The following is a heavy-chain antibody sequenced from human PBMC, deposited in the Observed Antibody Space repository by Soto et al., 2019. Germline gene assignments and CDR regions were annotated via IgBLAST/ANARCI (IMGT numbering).Heavy chain of an antibody. Sequence: SGPTLVNPTQTLTLTCTFSGFSLSTSGMCVSWILQPPGKALEWLALIDWDDDKYYSTSLKTRLTISKDASKNQVVLTMTNMDPVDTATYCCARIPAASHGMDVWGQGTTVTVSS. CDR3: ARIPAASHGMDV. J-gene: IGHJ6*02. CDR1: GFSLSTSGMC. CDR2: IDWDDDK. V-gene: IGHV2-70*01.